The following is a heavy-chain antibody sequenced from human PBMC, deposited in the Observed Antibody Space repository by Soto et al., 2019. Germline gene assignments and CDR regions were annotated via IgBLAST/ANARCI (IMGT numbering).Heavy chain of an antibody. CDR2: IITMFGTT. J-gene: IGHJ5*02. CDR3: ARDEATNWFDP. V-gene: IGHV1-69*06. Sequence: QVRLVQSGAEVKKPGSSVKVSCKASGGTFSNDAISWVRQAPGQGLEWMGGIITMFGTTIYAQKFQGRVTITADRSTSTAYMELSSLRSEDTAVYFCARDEATNWFDPWGQGTLVTVSS. CDR1: GGTFSNDA.